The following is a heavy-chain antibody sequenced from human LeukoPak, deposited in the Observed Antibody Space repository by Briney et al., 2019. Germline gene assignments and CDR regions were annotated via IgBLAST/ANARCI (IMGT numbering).Heavy chain of an antibody. CDR1: GYSFIDSG. J-gene: IGHJ4*02. D-gene: IGHD6-13*01. V-gene: IGHV1-18*01. CDR3: AREGGIAAGWETD. Sequence: ASVKVSCKVSGYSFIDSGISWVRQAPGQGLGWMGWISVNGGYTNFAQSHRDRVALTTDTSTSTAYLELTDLRSDDTAVYYCAREGGIAAGWETDWGQGTLVTVSS. CDR2: ISVNGGYT.